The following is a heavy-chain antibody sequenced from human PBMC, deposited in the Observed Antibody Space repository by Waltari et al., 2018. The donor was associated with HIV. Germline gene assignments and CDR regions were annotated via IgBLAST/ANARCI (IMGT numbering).Heavy chain of an antibody. CDR1: GGSFSGYY. V-gene: IGHV4-34*01. CDR3: ARHGNYGDYVFDP. J-gene: IGHJ5*02. CDR2: IHHSGRN. Sequence: QVQLQQWGAGLLKPSETLSLTCAVYGGSFSGYYWSWIRQPPGKGLEWIGEIHHSGRNNYNPSLKSRITIAVDTSNNQFSLKLGSVTAADTALYYCARHGNYGDYVFDPWGQGTLVTVSS. D-gene: IGHD4-17*01.